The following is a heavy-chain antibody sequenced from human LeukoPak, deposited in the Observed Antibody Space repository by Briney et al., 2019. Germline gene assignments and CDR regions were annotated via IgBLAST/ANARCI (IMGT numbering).Heavy chain of an antibody. CDR2: INRDGGIT. CDR3: ISDSEGYSGGDY. Sequence: GDSLRLSCAASGFKFSNYWMHWVRQVPGQGLVWVSRINRDGGITTYAHSVKGRFTISRDNAKNMVYLQMNSLRADDTAVYYCISDSEGYSGGDYWGQGTLVTVSS. J-gene: IGHJ4*02. CDR1: GFKFSNYW. D-gene: IGHD1-26*01. V-gene: IGHV3-74*03.